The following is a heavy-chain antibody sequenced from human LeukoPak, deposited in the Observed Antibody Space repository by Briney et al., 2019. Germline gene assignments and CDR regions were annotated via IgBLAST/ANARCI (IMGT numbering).Heavy chain of an antibody. CDR1: GYTFTGYY. Sequence: ASVKVSCKASGYTFTGYYMHWVRQAPGQGLEWMGGFDPEDGETIYAQKFQGRVTMTEDTSTDTAYMELSSLRSEDTAVYYCAATDTAMGPYYFDYWGQGTLVTVSS. CDR3: AATDTAMGPYYFDY. V-gene: IGHV1-24*01. J-gene: IGHJ4*02. D-gene: IGHD5-18*01. CDR2: FDPEDGET.